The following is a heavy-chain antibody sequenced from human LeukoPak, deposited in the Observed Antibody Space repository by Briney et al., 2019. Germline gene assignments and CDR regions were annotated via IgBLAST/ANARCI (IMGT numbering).Heavy chain of an antibody. CDR3: ARGPPRGKYYYMDV. D-gene: IGHD1-1*01. J-gene: IGHJ6*03. Sequence: GGSLRLSCAASGFTFSSFDMHWVRQPPGQGLEWVSTIGTASDTYYPGSVEGRFTLSRDNAKNSLYLQMNSLTAGDTAVYYCARGPPRGKYYYMDVWGQGTLVTVSS. V-gene: IGHV3-13*01. CDR1: GFTFSSFD. CDR2: IGTASDT.